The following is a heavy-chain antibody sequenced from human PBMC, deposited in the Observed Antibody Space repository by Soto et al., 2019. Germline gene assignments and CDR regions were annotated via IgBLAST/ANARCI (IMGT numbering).Heavy chain of an antibody. V-gene: IGHV1-2*04. CDR1: GYTFTGYY. J-gene: IGHJ6*02. Sequence: ASVKVSCKASGYTFTGYYMHWVRQAPGQGLEWMGWINPNSGGTNYAQKFQGWVTMTRDTSISTAYMELSRLRSDDTAVYYCARGFIVGATSDGMDVWGQGTTVTVSS. D-gene: IGHD1-26*01. CDR2: INPNSGGT. CDR3: ARGFIVGATSDGMDV.